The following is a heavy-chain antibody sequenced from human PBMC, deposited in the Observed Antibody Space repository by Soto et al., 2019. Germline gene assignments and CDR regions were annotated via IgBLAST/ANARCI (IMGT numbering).Heavy chain of an antibody. V-gene: IGHV4-59*01. CDR2: IYYSGST. D-gene: IGHD6-19*01. CDR1: GGTISSYC. J-gene: IGHJ4*02. CDR3: GAVSSGWPNCDY. Sequence: PSETLSLTCTVAGGTISSYCWSWIRQPPGKGLEWIGYIYYSGSTNYNPSLKSRVTISVDTSKNQFSLKLSSVTAADTAVYYCGAVSSGWPNCDYCGQGTLVTAS.